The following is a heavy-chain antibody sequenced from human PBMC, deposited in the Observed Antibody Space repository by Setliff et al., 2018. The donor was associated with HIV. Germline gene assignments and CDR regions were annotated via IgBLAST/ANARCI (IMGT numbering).Heavy chain of an antibody. D-gene: IGHD3-22*01. CDR3: ATDLYHYDSSGYSWSFDI. CDR1: GGTFSSYA. CDR2: IIPIFGTA. J-gene: IGHJ3*02. V-gene: IGHV1-69*06. Sequence: SVKVSCKASGGTFSSYAISWVRQAPGQGLEWMGRIIPIFGTANYAQKFQGRVTITADKSTSTAYMELSSLRSEDTAVYYCATDLYHYDSSGYSWSFDIWGQGTMVTVSS.